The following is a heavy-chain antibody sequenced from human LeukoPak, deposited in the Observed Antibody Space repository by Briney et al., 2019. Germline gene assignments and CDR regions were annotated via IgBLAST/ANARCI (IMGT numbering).Heavy chain of an antibody. CDR2: INEVGSDT. D-gene: IGHD6-6*01. CDR3: AGEPRQLAY. J-gene: IGHJ4*02. CDR1: GGRRISKK. V-gene: IGHV3-7*03. Sequence: PGGSLRLSCVDPGGRRISKKKSWVRQVPGKGLEWVSSINEVGSDTRYADSVRGRFTISRDNAKNSLYLQMNSLTVEDTATYYCAGEPRQLAYWGQGTLVTVSS.